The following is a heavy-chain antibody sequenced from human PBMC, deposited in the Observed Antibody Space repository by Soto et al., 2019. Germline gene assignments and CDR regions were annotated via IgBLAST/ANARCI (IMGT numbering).Heavy chain of an antibody. CDR2: IYYSGGT. D-gene: IGHD6-6*01. V-gene: IGHV4-61*03. CDR3: ASETRIVLNIDS. Sequence: PSETLSLTCTVSGGSVNSGNYYWNWIPQPPGKGLEWIGYIYYSGGTDYTTSLKSRVTISVDTSKNHFSLKLSSMTPADTAVYYCASETRIVLNIDSWGQGSRVRVPS. CDR1: GGSVNSGNYY. J-gene: IGHJ4*02.